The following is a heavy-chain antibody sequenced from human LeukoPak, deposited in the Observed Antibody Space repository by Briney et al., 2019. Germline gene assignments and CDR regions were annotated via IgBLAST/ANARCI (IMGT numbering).Heavy chain of an antibody. V-gene: IGHV3-30*18. D-gene: IGHD6-19*01. CDR3: AKTTGGWPRFFDH. J-gene: IGHJ4*02. CDR2: VSHEGSSK. Sequence: PGGSLRLSCAASGYPFSGSDIHWVRQAPGKGLEWVAFVSHEGSSKFYAESVKGSFGISRDNSKSTTYLQMNGLRADDTAVYYCAKTTGGWPRFFDHWGQGTLVAVSS. CDR1: GYPFSGSD.